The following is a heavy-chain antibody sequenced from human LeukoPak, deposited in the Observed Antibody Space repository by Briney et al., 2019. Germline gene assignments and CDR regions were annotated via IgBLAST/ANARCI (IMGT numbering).Heavy chain of an antibody. D-gene: IGHD2-8*01. J-gene: IGHJ4*02. CDR2: ISSDGSIT. CDR3: ARHPNYYLDY. V-gene: IGHV3-74*01. Sequence: GGSLRLSCAASGFTFSTYWMHWVRQAPGKGLVWVSRISSDGSITGYADSVKGRFTISRDNAKNTLYLQMNSLRAEDTAVYYCARHPNYYLDYWGQGTLVTVSS. CDR1: GFTFSTYW.